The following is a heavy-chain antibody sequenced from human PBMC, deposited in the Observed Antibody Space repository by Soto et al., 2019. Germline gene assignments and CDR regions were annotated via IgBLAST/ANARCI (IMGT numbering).Heavy chain of an antibody. D-gene: IGHD3-22*01. CDR2: ISTTGGHT. J-gene: IGHJ4*02. Sequence: PVGSLRLSFAASGFTFRDYYMSWIRQAPGKGLEWVSYISTTGGHTNYADSVKGRFTISRDNAKNSLYLQMNSLRAEDTALYYCARGQDSSGYLWGQGALVTVSS. CDR3: ARGQDSSGYL. CDR1: GFTFRDYY. V-gene: IGHV3-11*06.